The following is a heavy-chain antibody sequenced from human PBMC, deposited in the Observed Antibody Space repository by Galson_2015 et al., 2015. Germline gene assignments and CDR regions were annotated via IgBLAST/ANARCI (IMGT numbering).Heavy chain of an antibody. CDR2: IYQTGTT. J-gene: IGHJ4*02. Sequence: TLSLTCAVSGASISSSNWWTWVRQPPGKGLEWIGEIYQTGTTTYNPSLKSRVTISVDKSKNQFSLKLSSVTAADTAVYYCSRLRGSYRNYYFDYWGQGTLVTVSS. D-gene: IGHD1-26*01. CDR3: SRLRGSYRNYYFDY. CDR1: GASISSSNW. V-gene: IGHV4-4*02.